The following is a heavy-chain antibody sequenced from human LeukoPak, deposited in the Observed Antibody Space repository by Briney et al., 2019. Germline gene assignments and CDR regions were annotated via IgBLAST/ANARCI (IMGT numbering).Heavy chain of an antibody. CDR2: LNWNGDNR. V-gene: IGHV3-20*04. CDR3: ARGHFRITIFGVVKPLAFNWFDP. J-gene: IGHJ5*02. CDR1: GFTFQDHG. Sequence: GGSLRLSCAASGFTFQDHGMSWVRQAPGKGLEWVSALNWNGDNRGYADSVKGRFTISRDNAKNSLYLQMNSLRAEDTAVYYCARGHFRITIFGVVKPLAFNWFDPWGQGTLVTVSS. D-gene: IGHD3-3*01.